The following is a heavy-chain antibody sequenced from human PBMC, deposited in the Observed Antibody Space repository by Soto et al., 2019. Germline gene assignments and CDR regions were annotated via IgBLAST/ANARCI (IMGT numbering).Heavy chain of an antibody. J-gene: IGHJ4*02. CDR1: GFTFSSYA. Sequence: EVQLSGSGGGLVQPGGSLRLSCAASGFTFSSYAMSWVRQAPGKGLVWVSAISGSSTSTYYADSVKGRFTISRDNSKNTLYPQTNSLAAEDTAVYYCTKDHSSGFAMENYFDYWGQGTLLTVSP. CDR3: TKDHSSGFAMENYFDY. D-gene: IGHD3-10*01. CDR2: ISGSSTST. V-gene: IGHV3-23*01.